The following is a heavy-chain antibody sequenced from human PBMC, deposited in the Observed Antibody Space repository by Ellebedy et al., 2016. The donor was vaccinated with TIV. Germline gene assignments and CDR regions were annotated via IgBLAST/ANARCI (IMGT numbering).Heavy chain of an antibody. J-gene: IGHJ6*02. Sequence: GGSLRLSCAASGFTFGSYTMSWVRQAPGKGPEWVSAIRGGGDNIEYADSVKGRFTITRDNSKNTVNLQMYRLRAEDTAVYYCARERRYCGNECYLYYYYGMDVWGQGTTVTVAS. D-gene: IGHD2-21*01. CDR2: IRGGGDNI. V-gene: IGHV3-23*01. CDR3: ARERRYCGNECYLYYYYGMDV. CDR1: GFTFGSYT.